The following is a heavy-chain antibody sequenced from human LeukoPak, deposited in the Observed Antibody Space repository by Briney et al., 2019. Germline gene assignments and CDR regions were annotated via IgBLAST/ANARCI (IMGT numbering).Heavy chain of an antibody. D-gene: IGHD2-2*02. CDR2: INHSGST. CDR3: ARSKRRVVVVPAAIQGRGNWFDP. J-gene: IGHJ5*02. Sequence: GSLRLSCAASGFTFSSYWMSWVRQPPGKGLEWIGEINHSGSTNYNPSLKSRVTISVDTSKNQFSLKLSSVTAADTAVYYCARSKRRVVVVPAAIQGRGNWFDPWGQGTLVTVSS. V-gene: IGHV4-34*01. CDR1: GFTFSSYW.